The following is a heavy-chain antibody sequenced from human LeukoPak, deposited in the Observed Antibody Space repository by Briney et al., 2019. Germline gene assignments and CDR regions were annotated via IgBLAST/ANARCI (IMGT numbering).Heavy chain of an antibody. CDR3: AKDRCSNGIGCYYYYMDV. V-gene: IGHV3-30*02. J-gene: IGHJ6*03. D-gene: IGHD2-8*01. CDR1: GFTFSSYG. CDR2: IQYDGSKE. Sequence: GGSLRLSCAASGFTFSSYGMHWVRQAPGKGLEWVAYIQYDGSKEQYAHSVKGRFRISRDSSKNILYLQMNSLRAEDTAVYYCAKDRCSNGIGCYYYYMDVWGKGTTVTISS.